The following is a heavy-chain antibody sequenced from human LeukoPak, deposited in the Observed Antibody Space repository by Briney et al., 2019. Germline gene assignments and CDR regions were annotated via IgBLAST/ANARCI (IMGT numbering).Heavy chain of an antibody. CDR3: ARRWSGTYPFDF. CDR2: IYYLGTT. J-gene: IGHJ4*02. V-gene: IGHV4-39*01. Sequence: SETLSLTCSVSGDSISSASYYWGWIRQSPGKGLDWIGNIYYLGTTYYNPSLTSRVTISLDTSKNQFSLRLTSVTAAHTAVYYCARRWSGTYPFDFWGQGGPVTVS. D-gene: IGHD1-26*01. CDR1: GDSISSASYY.